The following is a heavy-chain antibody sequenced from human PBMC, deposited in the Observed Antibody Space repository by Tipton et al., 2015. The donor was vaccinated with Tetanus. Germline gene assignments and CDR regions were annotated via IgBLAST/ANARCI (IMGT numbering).Heavy chain of an antibody. CDR1: GFTFSSYA. D-gene: IGHD3-22*01. CDR2: ISGSGGST. CDR3: AKGVTMIVVVITIDY. V-gene: IGHV3-23*01. J-gene: IGHJ4*02. Sequence: SLRLSCAASGFTFSSYAMSWVRQAPGKGLEWVSAISGSGGSTYYADSVKGRFTISRDNSKNTLYLQMNSLRAEDTAVYYCAKGVTMIVVVITIDYWGQGTLVTVSS.